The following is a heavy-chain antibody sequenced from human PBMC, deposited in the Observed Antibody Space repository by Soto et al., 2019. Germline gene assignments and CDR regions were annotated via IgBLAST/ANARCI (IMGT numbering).Heavy chain of an antibody. Sequence: GGSLRLSCAASGFTFSDYYMSWIRQAPGKGLEWVSYISSGGGTIYYADSVKGRFTISRDNAKSSLYLQMNSLRAEDTAVYYCARDIVVRGVKWFDPWGQGTLVTVSS. V-gene: IGHV3-11*04. CDR1: GFTFSDYY. D-gene: IGHD3-10*01. J-gene: IGHJ5*02. CDR3: ARDIVVRGVKWFDP. CDR2: ISSGGGTI.